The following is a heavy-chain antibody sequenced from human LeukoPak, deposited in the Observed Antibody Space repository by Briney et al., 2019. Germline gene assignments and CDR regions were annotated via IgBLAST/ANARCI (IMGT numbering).Heavy chain of an antibody. CDR2: IYYSGST. CDR3: PRGYSSSLSED. D-gene: IGHD6-13*01. Sequence: SETLSLTCTVSGGSISSSSYYWGWLRQPPGKGLEWIGSIYYSGSTYYNPSLKSRVTISVDTSKNQFSLKLSSVTAADTAVYYCPRGYSSSLSEDWGQGTLVTVSS. V-gene: IGHV4-39*01. CDR1: GGSISSSSYY. J-gene: IGHJ4*02.